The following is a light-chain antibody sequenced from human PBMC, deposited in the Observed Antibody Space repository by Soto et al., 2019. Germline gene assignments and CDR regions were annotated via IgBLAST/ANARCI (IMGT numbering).Light chain of an antibody. J-gene: IGLJ1*01. CDR2: DVS. CDR1: SSDVGGYNP. CDR3: SSWTSSSSYV. Sequence: QSALTQPASVSGSPGQSIAISCTGTSSDVGGYNPVSWYQQYPGKAPKLMIHDVSNRPSGVSDRFSGSKSGNTASLTISGLQAEDEADYYCSSWTSSSSYVFGSGTKVTVL. V-gene: IGLV2-14*01.